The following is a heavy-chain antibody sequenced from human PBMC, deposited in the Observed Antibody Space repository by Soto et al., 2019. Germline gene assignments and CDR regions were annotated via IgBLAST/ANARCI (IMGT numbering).Heavy chain of an antibody. CDR2: INHSGST. CDR3: ASLVVVPAAVYYYMDV. J-gene: IGHJ6*03. CDR1: GGSFSGYY. V-gene: IGHV4-34*01. D-gene: IGHD2-2*01. Sequence: SETLSLTCAVYGGSFSGYYWSWIRQPPGKGLEWIGEINHSGSTNYNPSLKSRVTISVDTSKNQFSLKLSSVTAADTAVYYCASLVVVPAAVYYYMDVWGKGTTVTVSS.